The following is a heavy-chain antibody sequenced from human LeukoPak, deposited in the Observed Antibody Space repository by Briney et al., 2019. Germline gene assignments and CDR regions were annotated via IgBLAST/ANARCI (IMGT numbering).Heavy chain of an antibody. CDR1: GDSVSSKSAA. V-gene: IGHV6-1*01. J-gene: IGHJ5*02. CDR3: ARVRLWSGYFFNWFDP. D-gene: IGHD3-3*01. CDR2: TSYRSKWFN. Sequence: SQTLSLTCALSGDSVSSKSAAWNWIRQSPSRGLEWLGRTSYRSKWFNDYAVSVKSRITVNPDTSKNQFSLKLSSVTAADTAVYYCARVRLWSGYFFNWFDPWGQGTLVTVSS.